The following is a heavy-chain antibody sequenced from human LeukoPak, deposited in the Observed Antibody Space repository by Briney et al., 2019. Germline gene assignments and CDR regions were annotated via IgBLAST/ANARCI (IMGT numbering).Heavy chain of an antibody. Sequence: KTSETLSLTCTLASPSIISNTYYAAWIRQSPGKGLEWIGSIFNAGSTFYNPSLTSRVTMSVDTSKNQFSLKLSSVSAAVTAMYYCVRDMAVILVAARTDAFDIWGQGTMVTVSS. CDR1: SPSIISNTYY. D-gene: IGHD3-22*01. CDR3: VRDMAVILVAARTDAFDI. V-gene: IGHV4-39*01. CDR2: IFNAGST. J-gene: IGHJ3*02.